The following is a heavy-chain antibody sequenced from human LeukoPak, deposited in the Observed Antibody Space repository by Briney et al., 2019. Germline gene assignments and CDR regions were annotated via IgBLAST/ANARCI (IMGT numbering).Heavy chain of an antibody. CDR3: ARDPGAYSSSPIDY. V-gene: IGHV3-48*03. Sequence: GGSLRLSCAASGFTFSSYEMNWVRQAPGKGLEWVSYISSSGSTIYYADSVKGRFTISRDNARNSLYLRMNSLRAEDTAVYYCARDPGAYSSSPIDYWGQGTLVTVSS. CDR1: GFTFSSYE. D-gene: IGHD6-6*01. CDR2: ISSSGSTI. J-gene: IGHJ4*02.